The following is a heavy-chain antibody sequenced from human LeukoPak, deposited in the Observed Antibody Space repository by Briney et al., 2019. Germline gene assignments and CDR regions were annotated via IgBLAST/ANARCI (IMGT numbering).Heavy chain of an antibody. V-gene: IGHV4-39*01. CDR2: IFYSGNT. D-gene: IGHD3-10*01. CDR3: ARPRRSPVRAFDI. CDR1: GGSINRSGYY. J-gene: IGHJ3*02. Sequence: SETLSLTCTVSGGSINRSGYYWAWIRQPPGKGLEWIGSIFYSGNTYYSSSLKTRVTISVDTFRNQFSLKVNSVTAADTAVYYCARPRRSPVRAFDIWGQGTMVTVSS.